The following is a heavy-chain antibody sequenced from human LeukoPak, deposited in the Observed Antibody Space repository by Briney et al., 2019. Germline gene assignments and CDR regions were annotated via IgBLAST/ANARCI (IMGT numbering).Heavy chain of an antibody. J-gene: IGHJ4*02. Sequence: GGSLRLSCAASGFTFSSFAITWVRQAPGKGLEWVSAISGSGGGTYYADSVKGRFTISRDNSKNTLYLQMNSLRAEDTAVYYCAKLLVTTEGFDHWGQGTLVTVSS. V-gene: IGHV3-23*01. CDR2: ISGSGGGT. CDR1: GFTFSSFA. D-gene: IGHD4-17*01. CDR3: AKLLVTTEGFDH.